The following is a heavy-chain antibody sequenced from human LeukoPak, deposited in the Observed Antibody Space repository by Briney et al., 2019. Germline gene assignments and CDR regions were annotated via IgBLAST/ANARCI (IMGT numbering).Heavy chain of an antibody. CDR3: AKDRPSRYGSGNYLRDGMDV. D-gene: IGHD3-10*01. Sequence: GGSLRLSCIASGFTFDDFAMHWVRQAPGKGLQWVSGISWNTGAIGYAGSVQGRFTISRDNAKNSLYLQMNSLRVEDTAVYYCAKDRPSRYGSGNYLRDGMDVWGQGTTVTVSS. CDR1: GFTFDDFA. V-gene: IGHV3-9*01. J-gene: IGHJ6*01. CDR2: ISWNTGAI.